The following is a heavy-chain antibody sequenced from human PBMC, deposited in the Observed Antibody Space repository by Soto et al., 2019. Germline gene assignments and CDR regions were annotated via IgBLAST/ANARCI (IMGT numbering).Heavy chain of an antibody. D-gene: IGHD3-9*01. V-gene: IGHV4-59*01. J-gene: IGHJ4*02. CDR2: TYYSGST. CDR3: ARDRKGSNGLTDY. CDR1: GGSINGYY. Sequence: PSETLSLTCTVSGGSINGYYWTWIRQPPGKGLEWIGFTYYSGSTNYNPSLQSRVTISLDTYKNQFSLNLSSVTAADTAMYYCARDRKGSNGLTDYWGQGALVTVSS.